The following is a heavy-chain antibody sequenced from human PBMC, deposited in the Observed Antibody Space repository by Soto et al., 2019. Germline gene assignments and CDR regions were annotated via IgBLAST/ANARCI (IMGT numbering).Heavy chain of an antibody. J-gene: IGHJ4*02. D-gene: IGHD5-12*01. CDR2: INHSGST. CDR1: GESFSGYY. CDR3: AGTIVATISSCDY. Sequence: QVQLQQWGAGLLKPSETLSLTCAVYGESFSGYYWSWIRQPPGKGLAWIGEINHSGSTNYNPSLKSRVTMSVDTSKNQFSLKLSSVTAADTEMYVCAGTIVATISSCDYWGQGTLVTVSS. V-gene: IGHV4-34*02.